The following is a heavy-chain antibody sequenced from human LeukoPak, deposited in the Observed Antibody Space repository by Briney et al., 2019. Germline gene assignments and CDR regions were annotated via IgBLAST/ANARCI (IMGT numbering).Heavy chain of an antibody. J-gene: IGHJ4*02. V-gene: IGHV3-23*01. CDR3: AKDNPRADYYDSSGPYYFDC. D-gene: IGHD3-22*01. Sequence: GGSLRLSCAASRFTFSSYAMSWVRQAPGKGLEWVSAISGSGGSTYYADSVKGRFTISRDNSKNTLYLQMSSLRAEDTAVYYCAKDNPRADYYDSSGPYYFDCWGQGTLVTVSS. CDR1: RFTFSSYA. CDR2: ISGSGGST.